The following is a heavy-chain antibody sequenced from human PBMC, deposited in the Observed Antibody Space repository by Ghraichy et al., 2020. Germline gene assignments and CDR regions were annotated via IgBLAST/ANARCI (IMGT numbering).Heavy chain of an antibody. D-gene: IGHD3-3*01. CDR3: ANDPNVLRFSEWLPPRDTGYDLYCLAV. CDR2: ISGGGDDT. J-gene: IGHJ6*02. Sequence: GGSLRLSCAGSGFTFSNFAMDWVRQAPGKGLEWVSAISGGGDDTIYADSVKGRFTISRDNSKNMLYLQMNSLRGDDTAVYYCANDPNVLRFSEWLPPRDTGYDLYCLAVWGQGTTVTVAS. V-gene: IGHV3-23*01. CDR1: GFTFSNFA.